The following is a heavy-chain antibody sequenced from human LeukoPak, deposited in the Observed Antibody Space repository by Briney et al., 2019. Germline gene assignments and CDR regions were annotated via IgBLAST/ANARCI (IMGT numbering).Heavy chain of an antibody. J-gene: IGHJ3*02. CDR2: ISSSSTYI. CDR3: ARDLIAAARGAFDI. D-gene: IGHD6-13*01. Sequence: GGSLRLSCAASGFTLSIYSMNWVRQAPGKGLEWVSSISSSSTYIYYADSVKGRFTISRDNAKNSLYLQMNSLRAEDTAVYYCARDLIAAARGAFDIWGQGTMVTVSS. CDR1: GFTLSIYS. V-gene: IGHV3-21*01.